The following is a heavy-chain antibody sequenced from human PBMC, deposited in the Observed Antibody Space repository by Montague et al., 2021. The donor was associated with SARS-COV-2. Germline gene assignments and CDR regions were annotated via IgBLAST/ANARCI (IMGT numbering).Heavy chain of an antibody. Sequence: TLSLTCSVSGDSIDNNIYYWSWIRQPADQGLDWIVRVYRNGXTXHXXXXKSRVSIVLDTPKNHFSLSLESVTAADTAVYYCARITVITPRDFDSWGQGSLVTVAS. V-gene: IGHV4-61*02. CDR1: GDSIDNNIYY. CDR2: VYRNGXT. D-gene: IGHD4-23*01. J-gene: IGHJ4*02. CDR3: ARITVITPRDFDS.